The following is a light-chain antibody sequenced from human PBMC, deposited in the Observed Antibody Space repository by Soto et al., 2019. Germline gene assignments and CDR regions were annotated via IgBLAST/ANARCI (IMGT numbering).Light chain of an antibody. CDR3: QQYGYSPLT. CDR1: QSAGNF. V-gene: IGKV3D-15*01. Sequence: EIVMTQSPATLSVSPGETASLSCRASQSAGNFLAWYQQKPGQAPRLLIYYISTRATGIPARFSGSGSGTDFTLTISSLQPEDFAVYYCQQYGYSPLTFGQGTRLEI. CDR2: YIS. J-gene: IGKJ5*01.